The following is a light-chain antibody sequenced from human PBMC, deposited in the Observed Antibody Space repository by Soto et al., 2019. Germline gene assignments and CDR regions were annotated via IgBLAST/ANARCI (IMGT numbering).Light chain of an antibody. CDR1: QSISGSY. CDR2: GVS. Sequence: IVLTQSPGTLTLSRGERAKLSCTASQSISGSYLAWYQQKPGQAPRVVIYGVSRRATGIPDRFSGSGSGTDFTVTISRLEPEDFAVYYCQQYGSSGTFGQGTKVDIK. J-gene: IGKJ1*01. CDR3: QQYGSSGT. V-gene: IGKV3-20*01.